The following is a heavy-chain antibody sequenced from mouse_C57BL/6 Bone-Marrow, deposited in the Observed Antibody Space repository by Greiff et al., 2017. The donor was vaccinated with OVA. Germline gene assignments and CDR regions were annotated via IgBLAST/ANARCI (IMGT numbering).Heavy chain of an antibody. D-gene: IGHD4-1*01. CDR3: ARANWGGAMDY. CDR2: IYPRSGNT. CDR1: GYTFTSYG. J-gene: IGHJ4*01. Sequence: QVQLKESGAELARPGASVKLSCKASGYTFTSYGISWVKQRTGQGLEWIGEIYPRSGNTYYNEKFKGKATLTADKSSSTAYMELRSLTSEDSAVYFCARANWGGAMDYWGQGTSVTVSS. V-gene: IGHV1-81*01.